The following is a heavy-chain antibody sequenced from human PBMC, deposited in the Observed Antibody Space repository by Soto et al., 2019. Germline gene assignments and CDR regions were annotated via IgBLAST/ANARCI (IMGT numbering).Heavy chain of an antibody. CDR1: GGSISSGDYY. CDR3: ASLPYCSGGSCYLGWFDP. Sequence: PSETLSLTCTVSGGSISSGDYYWGWIRQPPGKGLEWIGSIYYSGSTYYNPSLKSRVTISVDTSKNQFSLKLSSVTAADTAVYYCASLPYCSGGSCYLGWFDPWGQGTLVTVSS. CDR2: IYYSGST. J-gene: IGHJ5*02. D-gene: IGHD2-15*01. V-gene: IGHV4-39*01.